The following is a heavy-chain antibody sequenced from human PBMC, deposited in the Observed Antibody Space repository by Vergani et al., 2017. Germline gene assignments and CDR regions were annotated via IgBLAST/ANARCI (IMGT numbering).Heavy chain of an antibody. Sequence: QVQLVQSGAEVKKPGASVRVSCKASGFTFTSYHIHWVRQAPGQGLDWLGRIDPNSVDTRYSQRFRDRVTITRDTSINTAYMGMTRLRPDDTAIYYCARVIVGWRRTNCFADHWGQGTLVTVSS. CDR2: IDPNSVDT. J-gene: IGHJ4*02. D-gene: IGHD3-22*01. CDR1: GFTFTSYH. V-gene: IGHV1-2*06. CDR3: ARVIVGWRRTNCFADH.